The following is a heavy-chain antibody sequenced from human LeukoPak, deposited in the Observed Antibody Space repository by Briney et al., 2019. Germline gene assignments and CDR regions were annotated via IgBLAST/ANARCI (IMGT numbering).Heavy chain of an antibody. Sequence: PSETLSLTCTVSGGSISSGDYYWSWIRQPPGKGLEWIGYIYYSGSTYYNPSLKSRVTISVDTSKNQFSLKLSAVTAADTAVYYCARGEGVLRFDPWGQGTLVTVSS. D-gene: IGHD1-26*01. CDR1: GGSISSGDYY. J-gene: IGHJ5*02. V-gene: IGHV4-30-4*08. CDR3: ARGEGVLRFDP. CDR2: IYYSGST.